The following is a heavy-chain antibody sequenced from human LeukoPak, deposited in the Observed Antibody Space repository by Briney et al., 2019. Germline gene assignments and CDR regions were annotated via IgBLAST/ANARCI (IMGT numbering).Heavy chain of an antibody. CDR2: ISDSGSII. D-gene: IGHD6-19*01. CDR3: AKDARRTNGWYFFDY. V-gene: IGHV3-23*01. CDR1: GFAFSSLA. J-gene: IGHJ4*02. Sequence: TGGSLRLSCAASGFAFSSLAMGWVRQAPGKGLEWVSVISDSGSIIYYADSVKGRFTISRDNSKNTLFLQMNSLGAEDTAVYYCAKDARRTNGWYFFDYWGQGTLVTVSS.